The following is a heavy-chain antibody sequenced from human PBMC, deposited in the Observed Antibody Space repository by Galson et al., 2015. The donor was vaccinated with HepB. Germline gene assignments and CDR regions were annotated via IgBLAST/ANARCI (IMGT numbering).Heavy chain of an antibody. Sequence: SLSLSCAASGFSFSSYAMTWVRQAPGKGLEWVSAISGNGESTYSADSVKGRFTISRDNSKNTLYLQMDSLRAEDTAVYYCAKGGGGYSGYDVDYWGQGTLVTVSS. J-gene: IGHJ4*02. V-gene: IGHV3-23*01. D-gene: IGHD5-12*01. CDR1: GFSFSSYA. CDR2: ISGNGEST. CDR3: AKGGGGYSGYDVDY.